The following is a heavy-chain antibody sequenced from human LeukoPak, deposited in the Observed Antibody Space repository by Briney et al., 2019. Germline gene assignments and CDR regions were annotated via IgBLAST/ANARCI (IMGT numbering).Heavy chain of an antibody. CDR2: ISSSSSYI. CDR1: GFTFSSYS. Sequence: GGSLRLSCAASGFTFSSYSMNWVRQAPGQGLEWVSSISSSSSYIYYADSVKGRFTISRDNAKNSLYLQMNSLRAEDTAVYYCASPDNYYGSGSYVIWGEGTLVTVS. CDR3: ASPDNYYGSGSYVI. D-gene: IGHD3-10*01. J-gene: IGHJ4*02. V-gene: IGHV3-21*01.